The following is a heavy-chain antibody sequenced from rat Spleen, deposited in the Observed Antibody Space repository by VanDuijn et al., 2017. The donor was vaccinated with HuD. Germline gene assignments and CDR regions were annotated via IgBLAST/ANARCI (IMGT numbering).Heavy chain of an antibody. CDR3: ARKGILRPGGDYFDY. CDR1: GFTFSDYY. CDR2: ITTGGGNT. J-gene: IGHJ2*01. D-gene: IGHD1-6*01. Sequence: EVQLVESGGGLVQPGGSLKLSCAASGFTFSDYYMAWVRQAPKKGLEWVASITTGGGNTYYRDSVKGRFTISRDNAKNTQYLQMDSLRSEDTATYYCARKGILRPGGDYFDYWGQGVMVTVSS. V-gene: IGHV5S13*01.